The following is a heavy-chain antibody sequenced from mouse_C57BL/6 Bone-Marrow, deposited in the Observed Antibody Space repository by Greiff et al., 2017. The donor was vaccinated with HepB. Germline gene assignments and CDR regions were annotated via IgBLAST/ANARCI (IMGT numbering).Heavy chain of an antibody. CDR3: ANDGNYVDY. Sequence: EVQLQQSGPELVKPGASVKISCKASGYTFTDYYMNWVKQSHGKSLEWIGDINPNNGGTSYNQKFKGKATLTVDKSSSTAYMELRSLTSEDSAVYYCANDGNYVDYWGQGTTLTVSS. J-gene: IGHJ2*01. CDR1: GYTFTDYY. D-gene: IGHD2-3*01. CDR2: INPNNGGT. V-gene: IGHV1-26*01.